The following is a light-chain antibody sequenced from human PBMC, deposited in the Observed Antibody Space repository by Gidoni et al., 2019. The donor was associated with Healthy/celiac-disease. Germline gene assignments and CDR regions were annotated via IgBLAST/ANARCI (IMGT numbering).Light chain of an antibody. CDR3: QQYNSYST. J-gene: IGKJ1*01. V-gene: IGKV1-5*03. CDR1: QSISSW. CDR2: KAS. Sequence: DIQMTQSPSTLSASVADRVTITCRARQSISSWLACYQQKPGKAPKVRIYKASSLESGVPSRFSGSGSGTEFTLTISSLQPDDFATYYCQQYNSYSTFGQGTKVEIK.